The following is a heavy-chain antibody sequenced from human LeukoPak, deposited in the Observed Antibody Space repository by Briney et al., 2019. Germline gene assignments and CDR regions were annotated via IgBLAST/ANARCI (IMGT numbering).Heavy chain of an antibody. Sequence: SETLSLTCTVSGGSISSSSYYWGWIRQPPGKGLEWIGSIYYSGSTYYNPSLKSRVTISVDTSKNQFSLKLSSVTAADTAVYYCARDRYSTGWYYLDPWGQGTLVTVSS. V-gene: IGHV4-39*07. CDR1: GGSISSSSYY. CDR3: ARDRYSTGWYYLDP. D-gene: IGHD6-19*01. CDR2: IYYSGST. J-gene: IGHJ5*02.